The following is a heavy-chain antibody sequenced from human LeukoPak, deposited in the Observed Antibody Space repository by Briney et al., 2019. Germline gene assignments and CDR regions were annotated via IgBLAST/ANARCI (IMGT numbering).Heavy chain of an antibody. Sequence: GGSLRPSCAASGFTFSSHEMNWVRQAPGKGLEWVSYISRRSSYTDYADSLKGRFTISRDNAKNSLYLQMNSLRAEDTAVYYCARGKEPVAGSLSHFDYWGQGTLVTVSA. CDR1: GFTFSSHE. D-gene: IGHD6-19*01. J-gene: IGHJ4*02. CDR2: ISRRSSYT. V-gene: IGHV3-21*05. CDR3: ARGKEPVAGSLSHFDY.